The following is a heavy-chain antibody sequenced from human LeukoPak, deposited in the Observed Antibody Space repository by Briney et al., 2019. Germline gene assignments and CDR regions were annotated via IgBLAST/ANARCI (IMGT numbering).Heavy chain of an antibody. CDR2: INPNSGGT. CDR3: ARALPVYSGSYYYYFDY. V-gene: IGHV1-2*02. Sequence: ASVKVSCKASGYTFAGYYMHWVRQAPGQGLEWMGWINPNSGGTNYAQKFQGRVTMTRDTSISTAYMELSRLRSDDTAVYYCARALPVYSGSYYYYFDYWGQGTLVTVSS. D-gene: IGHD1-26*01. CDR1: GYTFAGYY. J-gene: IGHJ4*02.